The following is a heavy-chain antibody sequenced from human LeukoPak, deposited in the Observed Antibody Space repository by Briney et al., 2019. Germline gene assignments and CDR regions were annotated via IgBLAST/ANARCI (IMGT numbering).Heavy chain of an antibody. CDR3: ASANWNYGVVY. CDR1: GYTFTGYG. CDR2: ISAYNGNT. J-gene: IGHJ4*02. Sequence: GASVKVSCKASGYTFTGYGISWVRQAPGQGLEWMGWISAYNGNTNYAQKLQGRVTMTTDTSTSTAYMELRSLRSDDTAVYYCASANWNYGVVYWGQGTLVTVSS. V-gene: IGHV1-18*01. D-gene: IGHD1-7*01.